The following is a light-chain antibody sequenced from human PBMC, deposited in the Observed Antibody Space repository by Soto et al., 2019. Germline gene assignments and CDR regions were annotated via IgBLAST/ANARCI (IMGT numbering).Light chain of an antibody. V-gene: IGLV2-11*01. CDR3: CSYAGSYTVV. CDR1: SSDVGGYNY. CDR2: DVS. Sequence: QSALTQPRSVSGSPGQSVTISCTGTSSDVGGYNYVSCYHQHPGKAPKLMIYDVSKRPSGVPDRFSGSKSGNTASLTISGLQAEDEADYYCCSYAGSYTVVFGGGTKVT. J-gene: IGLJ2*01.